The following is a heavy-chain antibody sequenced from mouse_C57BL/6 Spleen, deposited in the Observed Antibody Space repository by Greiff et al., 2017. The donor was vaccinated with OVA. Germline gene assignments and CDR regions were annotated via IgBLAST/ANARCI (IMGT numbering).Heavy chain of an antibody. V-gene: IGHV14-4*01. J-gene: IGHJ2*01. CDR2: IDPENGDT. CDR1: GFNIKDDN. D-gene: IGHD1-1*01. CDR3: TTGGSSYFGY. Sequence: EVKVVESGAELVRPGASVKLSCTASGFNIKDDNMHWVKQRPEQGLEWIGWIDPENGDTEYASKFQGKATITADTSSNTAYLQLSSLTSEDTAVYYCTTGGSSYFGYWGQGTTLTVSS.